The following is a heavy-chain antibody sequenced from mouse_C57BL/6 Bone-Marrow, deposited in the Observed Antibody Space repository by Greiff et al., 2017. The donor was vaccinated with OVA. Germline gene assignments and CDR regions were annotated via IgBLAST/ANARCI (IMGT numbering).Heavy chain of an antibody. V-gene: IGHV5-4*01. J-gene: IGHJ1*03. CDR3: AREKGSSPLRYFDV. CDR1: GFTFSSYA. CDR2: ISDGGSYT. D-gene: IGHD1-1*01. Sequence: EVKLMESGGGLVKPGGSLKLSCAASGFTFSSYAMSWVRQTPEKRLEWVATISDGGSYTYYPDNVKGRFTISRDNAKNNLYLQMSHLKSEDTAMYYCAREKGSSPLRYFDVWGTGTTVTVSS.